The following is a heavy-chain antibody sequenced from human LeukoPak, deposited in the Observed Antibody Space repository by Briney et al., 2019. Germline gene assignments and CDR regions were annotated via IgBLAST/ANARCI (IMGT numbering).Heavy chain of an antibody. D-gene: IGHD3-3*01. CDR1: GFTFSSNA. Sequence: GGSLRLSCSASGFTFSSNAMHWVRQAPGKGLEWVAVISYDGSKTYYADSVKDRFTISRDNSKNTLYLQMNSLRAEDTAVYYCARQATEWNFDYWGQGTLVTVSS. V-gene: IGHV3-30-3*01. CDR3: ARQATEWNFDY. J-gene: IGHJ4*02. CDR2: ISYDGSKT.